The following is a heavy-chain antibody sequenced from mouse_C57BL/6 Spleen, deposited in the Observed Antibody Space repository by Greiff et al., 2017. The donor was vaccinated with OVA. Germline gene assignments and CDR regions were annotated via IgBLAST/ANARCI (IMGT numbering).Heavy chain of an antibody. CDR3: AVYGSSVFDY. D-gene: IGHD1-1*01. CDR2: IDPEDGAT. J-gene: IGHJ3*01. V-gene: IGHV14-2*01. Sequence: VQLQQSGAELVKPGASVKLSCTASGFTFTDYYMHWVKQRTEQSLEWIGGIDPEDGATSYAPKFQGKATITADTSSNTAYLQLSSLTSEDTAVYYCAVYGSSVFDYWGQGTLVTVSA. CDR1: GFTFTDYY.